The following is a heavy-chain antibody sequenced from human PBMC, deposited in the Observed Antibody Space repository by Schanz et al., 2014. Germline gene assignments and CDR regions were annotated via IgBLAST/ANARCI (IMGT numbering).Heavy chain of an antibody. CDR3: AFDRDDAYDI. V-gene: IGHV1-18*04. Sequence: QVQLVQSGVEVKKPGASVKVSCKASGYTFTTYGISWVRQAPGQGLEWMGWISTYNDNTNYAQKLQGRVTMSTDTSTTTVYMDLSSLISEDTAVYYCAFDRDDAYDIWGQGTTVTVSS. J-gene: IGHJ3*02. CDR1: GYTFTTYG. D-gene: IGHD3-9*01. CDR2: ISTYNDNT.